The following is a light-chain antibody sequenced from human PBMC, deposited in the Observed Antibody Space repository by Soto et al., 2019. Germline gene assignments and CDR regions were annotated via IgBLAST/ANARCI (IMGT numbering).Light chain of an antibody. V-gene: IGLV2-14*03. Sequence: QSVLTQPASVSGSPGQSIAISCTATSSDVGGYNYVSWYQHHPGKAPKLMIYDVSNRPSGVSDRFSGSKSGNTASLTISGLQAEDEADYYCSSYTSSGNYLFGTGTKLTVL. CDR2: DVS. J-gene: IGLJ1*01. CDR1: SSDVGGYNY. CDR3: SSYTSSGNYL.